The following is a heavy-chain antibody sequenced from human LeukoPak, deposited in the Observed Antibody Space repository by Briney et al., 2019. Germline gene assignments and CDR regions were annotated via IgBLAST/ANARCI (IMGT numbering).Heavy chain of an antibody. CDR3: ARDRDYGGDY. Sequence: GESLKISCKGSGYKFTNFWIGWVRQAPGQGLEWMGIINPSGGSTSYAQKFQGRVTMTRDTSTSTVYMELSSLRSEDTAVYYCARDRDYGGDYWGQGTLVTVSS. V-gene: IGHV1-46*01. CDR1: GYKFTNFW. J-gene: IGHJ4*02. D-gene: IGHD4-23*01. CDR2: INPSGGST.